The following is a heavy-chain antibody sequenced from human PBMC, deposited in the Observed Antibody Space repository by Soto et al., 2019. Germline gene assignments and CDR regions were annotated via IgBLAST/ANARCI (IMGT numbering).Heavy chain of an antibody. Sequence: QVQLVQSGAEVKKPGSSVRVSCTASGDTFNFYTISWVRQVPGQGPEWMGRILPMLGMSNYAQKFQGRVAIMADKSTSTVYMNLSCLTSEDTAVYYCATNYGSGSTHFDYWGQGTLVTVSS. J-gene: IGHJ4*02. V-gene: IGHV1-69*02. CDR1: GDTFNFYT. CDR2: ILPMLGMS. D-gene: IGHD3-10*01. CDR3: ATNYGSGSTHFDY.